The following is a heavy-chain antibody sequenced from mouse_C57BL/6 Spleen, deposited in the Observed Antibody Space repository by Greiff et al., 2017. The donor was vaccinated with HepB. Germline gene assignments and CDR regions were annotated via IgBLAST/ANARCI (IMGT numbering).Heavy chain of an antibody. CDR1: GFTFSDYG. J-gene: IGHJ4*01. Sequence: EVQLMESGGGLVKPGGSLKLSCAASGFTFSDYGMHWVRQAPEKGLEWVAYISSGSSTIYYADTVQGRFTISRDNAKNTLFLQMTSLRSEDTAMYYCARLLYAMDYWGQGTSVTVSS. CDR3: ARLLYAMDY. CDR2: ISSGSSTI. V-gene: IGHV5-17*01.